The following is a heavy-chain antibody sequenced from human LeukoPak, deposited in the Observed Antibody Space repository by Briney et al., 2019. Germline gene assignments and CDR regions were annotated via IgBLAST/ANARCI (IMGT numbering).Heavy chain of an antibody. J-gene: IGHJ4*02. CDR2: ISGSGGST. V-gene: IGHV3-23*01. D-gene: IGHD2-2*01. Sequence: GGSLRLSCAASGFTFSSYAMSWVRQAPGRGLEWVSAISGSGGSTYYADSVKGRFTISRDNSKNTLYLQMNSLRAEDTAVYYCANRVVVPAAIDYWGQGTRVTVSS. CDR3: ANRVVVPAAIDY. CDR1: GFTFSSYA.